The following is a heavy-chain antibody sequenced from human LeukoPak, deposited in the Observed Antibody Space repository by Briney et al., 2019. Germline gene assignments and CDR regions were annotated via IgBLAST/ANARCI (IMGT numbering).Heavy chain of an antibody. D-gene: IGHD6-13*01. CDR2: ISSSGSTI. V-gene: IGHV3-48*03. Sequence: PGGSLRLSCAASGFTFSSYEMNWVRQAPGKGLEWVSYISSSGSTIYYADSVKGRFTISRDNAKNSLYPQMNSLRAEDTAVYYCARDAGHNFDYWGQGTLVTLSS. CDR1: GFTFSSYE. J-gene: IGHJ4*02. CDR3: ARDAGHNFDY.